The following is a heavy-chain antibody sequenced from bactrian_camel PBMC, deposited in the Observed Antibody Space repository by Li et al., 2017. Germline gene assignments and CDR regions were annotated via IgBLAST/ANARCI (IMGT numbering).Heavy chain of an antibody. CDR1: RYSFSGIC. D-gene: IGHD2*01. Sequence: VQLVESGGGSVQAGGSLNLSCVASRYSFSGICMGWFRQAPGKGLEWVSSINSGGSTTHYADSVKGRFTISRDNAKNTVFLQMNSLKPEDTAVYYCVRNYFTKQGAFGYWGQGTQVTVS. CDR2: INSGGSTT. CDR3: VRNYFTKQGAFGY. V-gene: IGHV3S40*01. J-gene: IGHJ6*01.